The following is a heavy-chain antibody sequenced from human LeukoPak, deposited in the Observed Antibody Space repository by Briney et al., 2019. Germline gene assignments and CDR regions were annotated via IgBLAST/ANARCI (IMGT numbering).Heavy chain of an antibody. V-gene: IGHV4-38-2*02. D-gene: IGHD4-11*01. CDR3: ARELGGSNYPLPGH. J-gene: IGHJ4*02. Sequence: NPSETLSLTCAVSGYSISSGYYWGWIRQPPGKGLEWIGYIYHSGSTYYNPSLKSRVTISVDRSKNQFSLKLSSVTAADTAVYYCARELGGSNYPLPGHWGQGTLVTVSS. CDR2: IYHSGST. CDR1: GYSISSGYY.